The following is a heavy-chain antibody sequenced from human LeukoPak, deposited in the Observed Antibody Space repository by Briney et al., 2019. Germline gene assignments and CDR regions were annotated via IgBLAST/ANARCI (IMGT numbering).Heavy chain of an antibody. CDR1: GGTFTSYA. Sequence: ASVKVSCKASGGTFTSYAISRVRQAPGQGLEWMGRIIPIFGTANYAQKFQGRVTITTDQSTSSAYMELSSLRSEDTAVYYCARGSEEYSSSWYNYYYYYMDVWGKGTTVTVSS. CDR2: IIPIFGTA. V-gene: IGHV1-69*05. J-gene: IGHJ6*03. D-gene: IGHD6-13*01. CDR3: ARGSEEYSSSWYNYYYYYMDV.